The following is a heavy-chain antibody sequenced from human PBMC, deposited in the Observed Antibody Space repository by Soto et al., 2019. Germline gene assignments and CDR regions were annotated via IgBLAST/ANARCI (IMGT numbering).Heavy chain of an antibody. V-gene: IGHV4-59*11. CDR1: GASISSHY. CDR3: ARLSPSYCDSTCYSEGVWTEL. D-gene: IGHD2-15*01. Sequence: SETVSLTCTVSGASISSHYWNWIRQSPGEGLESIGYAYYNVFTSYNPSLKSRVTISIDTSKNQFSLKVNSVTAADTAVYYCARLSPSYCDSTCYSEGVWTELWGQGTLVNVSA. J-gene: IGHJ1*01. CDR2: AYYNVFT.